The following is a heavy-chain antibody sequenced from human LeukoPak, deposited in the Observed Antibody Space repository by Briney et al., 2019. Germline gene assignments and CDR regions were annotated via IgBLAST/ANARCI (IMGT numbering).Heavy chain of an antibody. CDR2: INPSGGST. D-gene: IGHD6-19*01. CDR1: GYTFTSYY. V-gene: IGHV1-46*01. J-gene: IGHJ4*02. Sequence: ASVKVSCKASGYTFTSYYMHWVRQAPGQGLEWMGIINPSGGSTSYAQKFQGRVTMTRDMSTSTVYMELRSLRADNTAVYYCARKIAVAAHFDYWGQGTLVTVSS. CDR3: ARKIAVAAHFDY.